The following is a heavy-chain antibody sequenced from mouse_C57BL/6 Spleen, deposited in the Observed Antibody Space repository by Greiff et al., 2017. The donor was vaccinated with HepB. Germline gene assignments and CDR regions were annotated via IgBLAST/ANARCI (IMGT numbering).Heavy chain of an antibody. D-gene: IGHD2-4*01. CDR3: ASLDDYHWYFDV. CDR2: ISYDGSN. V-gene: IGHV3-6*01. CDR1: GYSITSGYY. Sequence: EVQLVESGPGLVKPSQSLSLTCSVTGYSITSGYYWNWIRQFPGNKLEWMGYISYDGSNNYNPSLKNRISITRDTSKNQFFLKLNSVTTEDTATYYCASLDDYHWYFDVWGTGTTVTVSS. J-gene: IGHJ1*03.